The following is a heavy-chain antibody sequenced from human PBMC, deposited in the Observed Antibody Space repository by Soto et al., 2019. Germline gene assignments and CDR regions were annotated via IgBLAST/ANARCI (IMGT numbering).Heavy chain of an antibody. V-gene: IGHV2-5*02. CDR2: IYWDDDK. CDR1: GFSLTTRGVG. CDR3: AHIPNYYQYDWFDP. Sequence: QITLKESGPTLVKPTQTLTLTCTFSGFSLTTRGVGVGWIRQPPGKALECLALIYWDDDKRYSPSLQSRLSITKDTSKTQVVQTMTNVDPVDTATYYCAHIPNYYQYDWFDPWGQGTLVSVSS. D-gene: IGHD3-16*01. J-gene: IGHJ5*02.